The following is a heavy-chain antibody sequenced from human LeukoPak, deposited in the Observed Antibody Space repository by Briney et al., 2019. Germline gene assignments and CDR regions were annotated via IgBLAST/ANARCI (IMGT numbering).Heavy chain of an antibody. Sequence: GGSLRLSCAASGFTFDDYGMSWVRQAPGKGLEWVSGINWNGGSTGYADSVKGRFTISRDNAKNSLYLQMNSLRAEDTALYYCARDERYSYGYFYYLDYWGQGTLVTVSS. D-gene: IGHD5-18*01. J-gene: IGHJ4*02. CDR1: GFTFDDYG. CDR3: ARDERYSYGYFYYLDY. CDR2: INWNGGST. V-gene: IGHV3-20*04.